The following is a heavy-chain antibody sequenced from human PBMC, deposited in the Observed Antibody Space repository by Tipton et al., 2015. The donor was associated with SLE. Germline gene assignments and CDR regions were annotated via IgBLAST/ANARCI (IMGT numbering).Heavy chain of an antibody. D-gene: IGHD3-22*01. Sequence: QLVQSGAEVKKPGASVKVSCKASGYTFTSYGISWVRQAPGQGLEWMGWISAYNGNTNYAQKLQGRVTMTTDTSTSTAYMELRSLRSDATAVYYCAVGNRGIVVVVTFDYWGPGSLVTVSS. CDR1: GYTFTSYG. CDR3: AVGNRGIVVVVTFDY. J-gene: IGHJ4*02. CDR2: ISAYNGNT. V-gene: IGHV1-18*01.